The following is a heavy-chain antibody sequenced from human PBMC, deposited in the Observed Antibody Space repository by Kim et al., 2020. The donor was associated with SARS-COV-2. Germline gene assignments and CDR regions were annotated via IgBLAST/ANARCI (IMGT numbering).Heavy chain of an antibody. Sequence: GGSLRLSCAASGFAFSTYAMYWVRQAPGKGLEWVSVISYDGSKKYYADSVKGRFTISRDNSKNTLYLQMNSLRAEDTAVYYCAENTGYWGQGTLVTVPS. V-gene: IGHV3-30-3*01. CDR3: AENTGY. J-gene: IGHJ4*02. CDR1: GFAFSTYA. D-gene: IGHD6-13*01. CDR2: ISYDGSKK.